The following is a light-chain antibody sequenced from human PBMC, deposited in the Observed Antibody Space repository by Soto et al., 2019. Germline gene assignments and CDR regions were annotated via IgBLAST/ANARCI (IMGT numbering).Light chain of an antibody. V-gene: IGKV3-15*01. CDR2: GAS. CDR3: QQYNKWPWT. J-gene: IGKJ1*01. Sequence: EILMTQSPATLSVSPGARATLSCRASQSVSSNLAWYQHKPGQAPRLLIYGASPRATGIPGRFSGSGSGTVFTLTISSLQSEDFGVYYCQQYNKWPWTFGRGTKVDIK. CDR1: QSVSSN.